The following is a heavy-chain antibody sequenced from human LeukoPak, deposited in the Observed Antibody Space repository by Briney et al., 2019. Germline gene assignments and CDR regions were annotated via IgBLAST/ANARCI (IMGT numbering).Heavy chain of an antibody. CDR3: AKNGGSQCYSHLDP. CDR2: TSGSGGST. D-gene: IGHD2-15*01. Sequence: GGSLRLSCAASGFTFSSYAMSWVRQAPGKCLEWVSGTSGSGGSTYYAGSVKGRFTISRDNSKNTLYLQMNSLRVEDTAVYYCAKNGGSQCYSHLDPWGQGTLVTVSS. CDR1: GFTFSSYA. J-gene: IGHJ5*02. V-gene: IGHV3-23*01.